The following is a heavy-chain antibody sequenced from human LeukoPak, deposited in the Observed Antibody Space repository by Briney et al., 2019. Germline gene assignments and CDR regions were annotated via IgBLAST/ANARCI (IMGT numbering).Heavy chain of an antibody. V-gene: IGHV5-51*01. CDR2: IYPGDSDT. D-gene: IGHD1-7*01. Sequence: GESLKISCKASGYSFTTYWIGWVRQMPGKGLEWMGIIYPGDSDTRYSPSFQGQVTISADKSTNTAYLQWSSLKASDTAIYYCARRPQLRSELDYWGQGTLVTVSS. J-gene: IGHJ4*02. CDR3: ARRPQLRSELDY. CDR1: GYSFTTYW.